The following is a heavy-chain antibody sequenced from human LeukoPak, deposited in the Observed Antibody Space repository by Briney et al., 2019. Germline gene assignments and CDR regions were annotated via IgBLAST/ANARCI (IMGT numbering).Heavy chain of an antibody. J-gene: IGHJ4*02. Sequence: PGGSLRLSCAASGFTFSSYSMNWVRQAPGKGLEWVAFIRYDGSNKYYADSVKGRFTISRDNSKNTLFLQMNSLRAEDTAVYYCAKHASVYYVPDYWGQGTLVTVSS. D-gene: IGHD3-10*02. CDR2: IRYDGSNK. CDR1: GFTFSSYS. V-gene: IGHV3-30*02. CDR3: AKHASVYYVPDY.